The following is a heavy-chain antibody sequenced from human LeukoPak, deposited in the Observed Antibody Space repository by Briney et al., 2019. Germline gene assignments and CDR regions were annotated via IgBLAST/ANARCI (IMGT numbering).Heavy chain of an antibody. CDR1: GSRFTSYW. CDR2: IYPGDSDT. CDR3: ARAPGDWLDY. J-gene: IGHJ4*02. Sequence: GEPLEISCQGSGSRFTSYWIGWVRQLPGKGLEGMGIIYPGDSDTRYSPSFQGQVTISADKSISTAYLQWSSLKASDTAMYYCARAPGDWLDYWGQGTLVTVSS. D-gene: IGHD2-21*02. V-gene: IGHV5-51*01.